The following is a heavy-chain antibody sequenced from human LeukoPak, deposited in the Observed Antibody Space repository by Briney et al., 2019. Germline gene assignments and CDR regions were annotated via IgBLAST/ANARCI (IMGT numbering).Heavy chain of an antibody. CDR3: AKTGRAAAGNWFDP. Sequence: PGGSLRLSCAASGFTFDDYGMSWVRQVPGKGLEWVSGINWNGGSTGYADSVKGRFTISRDNAKNSLYLRMNSLRAEDTALYYCAKTGRAAAGNWFDPWGQGTLVTVSS. V-gene: IGHV3-20*04. J-gene: IGHJ5*02. CDR1: GFTFDDYG. D-gene: IGHD6-13*01. CDR2: INWNGGST.